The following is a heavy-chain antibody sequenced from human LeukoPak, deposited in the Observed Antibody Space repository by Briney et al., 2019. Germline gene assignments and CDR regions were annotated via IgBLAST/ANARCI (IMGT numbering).Heavy chain of an antibody. Sequence: ASVKVSCKASGYTFTSYGLAWVRQAPGQGLELIGWISPYNGNADYAQDLQGRVTMTTDTSTSTAYMELRSLRSDDTGVYYCVRDGYVDLWGRGTLVTVSS. V-gene: IGHV1-18*01. CDR3: VRDGYVDL. CDR2: ISPYNGNA. J-gene: IGHJ2*01. CDR1: GYTFTSYG. D-gene: IGHD6-13*01.